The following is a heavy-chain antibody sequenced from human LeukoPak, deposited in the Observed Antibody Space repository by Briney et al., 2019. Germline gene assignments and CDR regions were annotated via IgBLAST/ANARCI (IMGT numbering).Heavy chain of an antibody. CDR3: AREVDIVVVPAASSYGMDV. Sequence: ASVKVSCKASGYTFTSYGISWVRQAPGQGLEWMGWISAYNGNTNYAPKLQGRVTMTTDTSTSKAYMELRSLRSDDTAVYYCAREVDIVVVPAASSYGMDVWGQGTTVTVSS. CDR2: ISAYNGNT. V-gene: IGHV1-18*01. D-gene: IGHD2-2*03. J-gene: IGHJ6*02. CDR1: GYTFTSYG.